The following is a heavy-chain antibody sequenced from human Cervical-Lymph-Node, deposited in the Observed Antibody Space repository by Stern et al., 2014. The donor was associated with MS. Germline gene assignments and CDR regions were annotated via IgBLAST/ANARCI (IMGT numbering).Heavy chain of an antibody. CDR1: GYFFTSYG. D-gene: IGHD3-3*01. Sequence: QVQLVQSGAEVKKPGASVKGSCKASGYFFTSYGISWVRQAPGQGLEWMGWISADNGDTNYAQNGQGRVTMTTDTSTNTAYMELSSLRSDDTALYYCARDSLIRTFGVEEGMDVWGQGTTVTVSS. V-gene: IGHV1-18*01. CDR2: ISADNGDT. J-gene: IGHJ6*02. CDR3: ARDSLIRTFGVEEGMDV.